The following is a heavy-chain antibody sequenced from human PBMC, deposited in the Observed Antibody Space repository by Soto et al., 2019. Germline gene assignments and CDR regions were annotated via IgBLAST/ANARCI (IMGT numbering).Heavy chain of an antibody. CDR2: IYYSGST. J-gene: IGHJ4*02. D-gene: IGHD4-17*01. Sequence: SETLSLTCTVSGGSISSYYWSWIRQPPGKGLEWIGYIYYSGSTNYNPSLKSRVTISVDTSKNQFSLKLSSVTAVDTAVYYCARVARSTVNYFDYWGQGTLVTVSS. CDR1: GGSISSYY. CDR3: ARVARSTVNYFDY. V-gene: IGHV4-59*01.